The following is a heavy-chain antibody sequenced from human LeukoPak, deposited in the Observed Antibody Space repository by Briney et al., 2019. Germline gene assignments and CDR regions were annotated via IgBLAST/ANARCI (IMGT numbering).Heavy chain of an antibody. D-gene: IGHD3-16*01. CDR1: GYAFTDYY. CDR2: INPNTGGP. V-gene: IGHV1-2*02. J-gene: IGHJ4*02. Sequence: ASVKVSCKASGYAFTDYYIHWVRQAPGLGVEGMGWINPNTGGPIYAQRFQSSVTLTRDTSVTTVYMELSSLTSVDTAVYYCARGPTLGLDYWGQGTLVTVSA. CDR3: ARGPTLGLDY.